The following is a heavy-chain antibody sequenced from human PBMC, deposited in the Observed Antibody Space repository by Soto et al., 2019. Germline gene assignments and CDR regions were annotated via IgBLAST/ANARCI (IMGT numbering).Heavy chain of an antibody. CDR3: AKNLGYCSGGSCYGFDP. CDR1: GFTFSSYA. CDR2: ISGSGGST. V-gene: IGHV3-23*01. D-gene: IGHD2-15*01. J-gene: IGHJ5*02. Sequence: EVQLLESGGGLVQPGGSLRLSCVASGFTFSSYAMSWVRQAPGKGLEWVSAISGSGGSTYYADSVKGRFTISRDNSKNTLYLQMNSLRAEDTAVYYCAKNLGYCSGGSCYGFDPWGQGTLVTVSS.